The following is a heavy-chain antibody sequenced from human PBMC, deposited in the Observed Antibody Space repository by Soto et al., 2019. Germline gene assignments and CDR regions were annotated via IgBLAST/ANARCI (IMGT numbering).Heavy chain of an antibody. CDR3: AKRGVDTFGLSY. CDR1: GFTFSSFW. J-gene: IGHJ4*02. D-gene: IGHD3-10*01. CDR2: INTDGSST. Sequence: EVQLVESGGGLVQPGGSLRLSCVVSGFTFSSFWMHWVRQAPGEGLVWVSRINTDGSSTSYADSVKGRFTISRDNAKNTLYLQMNSLRVEDTAMYYCAKRGVDTFGLSYWGQGTRVTVSS. V-gene: IGHV3-74*01.